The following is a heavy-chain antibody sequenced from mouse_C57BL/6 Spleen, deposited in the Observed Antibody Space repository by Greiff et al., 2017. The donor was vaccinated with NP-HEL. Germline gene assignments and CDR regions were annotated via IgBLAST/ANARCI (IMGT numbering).Heavy chain of an antibody. V-gene: IGHV5-17*01. J-gene: IGHJ4*01. CDR2: ISSGSSTI. CDR1: GFTFSDYG. Sequence: EVQVVESGGGLVKPGGSLKLSCAASGFTFSDYGMHWVRQAPEKGLEWVAYISSGSSTIYYADTVKGRFTISRDNAKNTLFLQMTSLRSEDTAMYYCARSNYDFFYAMDYWGQGTSVTVSS. CDR3: ARSNYDFFYAMDY. D-gene: IGHD2-5*01.